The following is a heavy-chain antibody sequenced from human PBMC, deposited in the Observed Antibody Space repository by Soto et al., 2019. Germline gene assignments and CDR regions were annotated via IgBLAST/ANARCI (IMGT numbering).Heavy chain of an antibody. V-gene: IGHV1-69*13. J-gene: IGHJ3*02. Sequence: SVKVSCKASGGTLSNYAISCVRQAPGQGLEWMGGIIPILGSANYAQKFQDRVTITADESTSTTYMELSSLRSEDAAVYYCASRERVGAFDIWGQGTVVTVSS. CDR3: ASRERVGAFDI. CDR1: GGTLSNYA. CDR2: IIPILGSA. D-gene: IGHD1-26*01.